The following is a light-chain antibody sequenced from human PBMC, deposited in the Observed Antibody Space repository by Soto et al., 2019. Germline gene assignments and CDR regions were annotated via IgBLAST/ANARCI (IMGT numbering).Light chain of an antibody. CDR1: QSVGRN. Sequence: EIVMTQSPVAMSVSPGERAALSCRASQSVGRNFAWYQQRLGQAPRVLIYGTSTRATGVPARFSGSGSGTDFTLTISSLQSEDFAVYYCQQYNNWPYTFGQGNRLEIK. CDR3: QQYNNWPYT. V-gene: IGKV3-15*01. CDR2: GTS. J-gene: IGKJ2*01.